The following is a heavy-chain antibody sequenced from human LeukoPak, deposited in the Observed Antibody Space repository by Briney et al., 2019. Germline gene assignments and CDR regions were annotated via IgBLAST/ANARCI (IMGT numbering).Heavy chain of an antibody. Sequence: GGSLRLSCAASGFTFSSYGMHWVRQAPGKGLEWVAFIRYDGSNKYYADSVKGRFTISRDNSKNTLYLQMNSLRAEDTAVYYCAREEWELLDYWGQGTLVTVSS. V-gene: IGHV3-30*02. CDR1: GFTFSSYG. D-gene: IGHD1-26*01. CDR2: IRYDGSNK. CDR3: AREEWELLDY. J-gene: IGHJ4*02.